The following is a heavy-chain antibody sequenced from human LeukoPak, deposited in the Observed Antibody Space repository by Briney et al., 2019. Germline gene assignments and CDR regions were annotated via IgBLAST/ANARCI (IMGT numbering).Heavy chain of an antibody. CDR1: GFTVSSNY. V-gene: IGHV3-66*01. J-gene: IGHJ4*02. Sequence: GGSLRLSCAASGFTVSSNYMSWVRQAPGKGLEWVSVIYSGSSTYYADSVKGRFTISRDNSKNTLYLQMNSLRAEDTAVYYCVRGYDYYFDYWGQGTLVTVSS. CDR3: VRGYDYYFDY. CDR2: IYSGSST. D-gene: IGHD5-12*01.